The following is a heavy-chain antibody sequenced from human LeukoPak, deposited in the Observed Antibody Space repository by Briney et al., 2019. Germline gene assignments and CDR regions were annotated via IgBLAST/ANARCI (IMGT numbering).Heavy chain of an antibody. CDR1: RYTLTELS. J-gene: IGHJ4*02. Sequence: ASVKVSCKVSRYTLTELSMHWVRQAPGKGLEWMGGFDPEDGETIYAQKFQGRVTMTEDTSTDTAYMELSSLRSEDTAVYYCATDGDTIFGVVTFDYWGQGTLVTVSS. V-gene: IGHV1-24*01. D-gene: IGHD3-3*01. CDR2: FDPEDGET. CDR3: ATDGDTIFGVVTFDY.